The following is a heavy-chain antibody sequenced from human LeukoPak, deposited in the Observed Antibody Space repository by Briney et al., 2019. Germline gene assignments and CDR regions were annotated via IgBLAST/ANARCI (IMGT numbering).Heavy chain of an antibody. CDR1: GGSISNYY. CDR3: ARRDESSGYYYWFDP. V-gene: IGHV4-59*08. CDR2: ISYSGST. Sequence: PSETLSLTCTVSGGSISNYYWNWIRQPPGKGLEWIGYISYSGSTNCNPSLKSRVTISVDTSKNQFSLKLSSVTAADTAVYYCARRDESSGYYYWFDPWGQGTLVTVSS. J-gene: IGHJ5*02. D-gene: IGHD3-22*01.